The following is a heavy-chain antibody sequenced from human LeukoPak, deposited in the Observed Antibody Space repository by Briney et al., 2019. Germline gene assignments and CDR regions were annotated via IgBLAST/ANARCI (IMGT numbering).Heavy chain of an antibody. CDR1: GFSFISYS. CDR2: ISSSSDYR. Sequence: GGSLRLSCAASGFSFISYSMNWVRQAPGKGLEWVSSISSSSDYRYHADSVKGRFTVSRDNPKKSLYLQMNSLRAEDTAVYYCARGATTTRFGRFDPWGQGTLVIVSS. CDR3: ARGATTTRFGRFDP. V-gene: IGHV3-21*01. J-gene: IGHJ5*02. D-gene: IGHD4-17*01.